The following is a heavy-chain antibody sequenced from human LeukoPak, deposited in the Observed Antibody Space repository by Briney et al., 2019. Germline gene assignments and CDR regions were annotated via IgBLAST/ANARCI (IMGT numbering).Heavy chain of an antibody. CDR2: INSDGSST. CDR3: ARDHYSSGRGY. CDR1: GFTFSSYW. Sequence: PWGSLRLSCAASGFTFSSYWMHWVRQVPGKGLVWVSRINSDGSSTSYADSVKGRFTISRDNAKNTLYLQMNSLRAEDTAVYYCARDHYSSGRGYWGQGTLVTVSS. J-gene: IGHJ4*02. D-gene: IGHD6-19*01. V-gene: IGHV3-74*01.